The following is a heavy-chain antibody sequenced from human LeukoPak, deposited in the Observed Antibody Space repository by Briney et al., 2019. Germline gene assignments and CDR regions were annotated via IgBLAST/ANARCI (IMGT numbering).Heavy chain of an antibody. Sequence: GGSLRLSCAASGFIFSTYSMVWVRQAPGKGLEWVSSISSSGSYRYYADSVKGRFTISRNNAKNSLCLHMNSLRAEDTAVYCCARVREAAAFDSWSQGTLVTVSS. V-gene: IGHV3-21*06. CDR3: ARVREAAAFDS. CDR1: GFIFSTYS. CDR2: ISSSGSYR. D-gene: IGHD2-2*01. J-gene: IGHJ4*02.